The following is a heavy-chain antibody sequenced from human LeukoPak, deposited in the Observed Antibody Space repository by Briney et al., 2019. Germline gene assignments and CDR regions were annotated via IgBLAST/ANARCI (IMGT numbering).Heavy chain of an antibody. CDR1: GFTFSNAW. J-gene: IGHJ4*02. V-gene: IGHV3-15*01. CDR2: IKSKTDGGTT. Sequence: GGSLRLSCAASGFTFSNAWMSWARQAPGKGLEWVGRIKSKTDGGTTEYAAPVKDRFTISRDDSKNTLYLQMNSLKSEDTAVYYCYTYRPGSDYWGQGTLVTVSS. CDR3: YTYRPGSDY.